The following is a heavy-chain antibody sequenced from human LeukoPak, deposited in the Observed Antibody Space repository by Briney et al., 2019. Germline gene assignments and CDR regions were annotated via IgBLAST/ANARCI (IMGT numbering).Heavy chain of an antibody. D-gene: IGHD1-26*01. CDR2: IRYDGSNK. V-gene: IGHV3-30*02. J-gene: IGHJ4*02. CDR1: GFTFSSYG. Sequence: PGGSLRLSCAASGFTFSSYGMHWVRQAPGKGLEWVAFIRYDGSNKYYADFVKGRFTISRDNSKNMVYLQMNSLTVEDTAVYYCARHRELGLWGQGTLVSVSS. CDR3: ARHRELGL.